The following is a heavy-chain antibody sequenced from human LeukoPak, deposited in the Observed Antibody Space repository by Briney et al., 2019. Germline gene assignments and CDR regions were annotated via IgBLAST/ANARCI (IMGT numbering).Heavy chain of an antibody. Sequence: ASVTVSCTASGYTFTSYDINWVRQAPGQGLEWMGWMNPNSGNTGYAQKFQGRVTITRNTSISTAYMELSSLRSEDTAVYYCARAAGIAAAGTDYYYYYYMDVWGKGTTVTVSS. J-gene: IGHJ6*03. V-gene: IGHV1-8*03. D-gene: IGHD6-13*01. CDR1: GYTFTSYD. CDR3: ARAAGIAAAGTDYYYYYYMDV. CDR2: MNPNSGNT.